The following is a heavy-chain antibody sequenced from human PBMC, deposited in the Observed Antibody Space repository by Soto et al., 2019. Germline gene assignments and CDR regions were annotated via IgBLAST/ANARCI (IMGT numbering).Heavy chain of an antibody. Sequence: ASVKVSCKASGYTFTGYYMHSVRQAPGQGLEWMGWINPNSGGTNYAQKFQGWVTMTRDASISTAYMELSRLRSDDTAVYYCAREGGAARLTYYYYGMDVWGQGTTVTVSS. D-gene: IGHD6-6*01. CDR3: AREGGAARLTYYYYGMDV. CDR1: GYTFTGYY. J-gene: IGHJ6*02. CDR2: INPNSGGT. V-gene: IGHV1-2*04.